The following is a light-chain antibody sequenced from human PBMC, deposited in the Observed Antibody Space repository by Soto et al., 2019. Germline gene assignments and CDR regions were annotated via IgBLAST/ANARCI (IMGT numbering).Light chain of an antibody. Sequence: EIVLTQSPGTLSLSPGERATLSCRASQSVSSSYLAWYQQKPGQAPRLLIYGASGRATGIPDRFSGSGSGTDFTLTISRLEPEDFAVYYCQQYCSSPIFTFGPGTKVDFK. CDR3: QQYCSSPIFT. V-gene: IGKV3-20*01. J-gene: IGKJ3*01. CDR1: QSVSSSY. CDR2: GAS.